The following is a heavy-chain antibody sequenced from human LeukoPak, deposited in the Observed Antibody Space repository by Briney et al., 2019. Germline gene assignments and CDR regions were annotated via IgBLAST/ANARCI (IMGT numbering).Heavy chain of an antibody. CDR2: IYTSGST. D-gene: IGHD6-19*01. CDR1: GGSISSYY. J-gene: IGHJ4*02. V-gene: IGHV4-4*07. Sequence: SSETLSLTCTVSGGSISSYYWSWIRQPAGKGLEWIGRIYTSGSTNYSPSLKSRVTISVDKSKNQFSLKLSSVTAADTAVYYCARGPPALAVAGTLLYYFDYWGQGTLVTVSS. CDR3: ARGPPALAVAGTLLYYFDY.